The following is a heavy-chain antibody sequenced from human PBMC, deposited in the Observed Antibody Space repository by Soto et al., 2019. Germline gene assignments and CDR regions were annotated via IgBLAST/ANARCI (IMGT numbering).Heavy chain of an antibody. Sequence: VQLVESGGGLVQPGGSLRLSCAASGFTFSSYSMNWVRQAPGKGLEWVSYISSSSTKYYADSVKGQFTISRENAKNSLYLQMNSLRDEDTAVYYCARDMGSRFYYYGMDVWGQGTTVTVSS. CDR3: ARDMGSRFYYYGMDV. V-gene: IGHV3-48*02. J-gene: IGHJ6*02. CDR2: ISSSSTK. D-gene: IGHD2-15*01. CDR1: GFTFSSYS.